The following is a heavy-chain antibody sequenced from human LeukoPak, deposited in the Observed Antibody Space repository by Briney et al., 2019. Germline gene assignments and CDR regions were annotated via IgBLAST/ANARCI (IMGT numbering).Heavy chain of an antibody. D-gene: IGHD4-11*01. CDR2: IKQDGSEK. CDR3: AKDLTTVNTGSFDY. Sequence: GGSLRLSCAASGFTFRTYWMSWVRQAPGKGLEWVANIKQDGSEKYYVDSVKGRFTISRDNAKDSLSLQMNSLRAEDTAVYYCAKDLTTVNTGSFDYWGQGTLVTVSS. V-gene: IGHV3-7*01. CDR1: GFTFRTYW. J-gene: IGHJ4*02.